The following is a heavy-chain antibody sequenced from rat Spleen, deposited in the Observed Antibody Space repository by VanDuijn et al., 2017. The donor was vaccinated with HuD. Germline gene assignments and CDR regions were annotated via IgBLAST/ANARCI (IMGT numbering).Heavy chain of an antibody. D-gene: IGHD1-6*01. CDR3: TRDRILRSTGFDY. CDR1: GFTLSNYG. J-gene: IGHJ2*01. Sequence: EVQLVEEGGGLVQPGRSLKLSCAASGFTLSNYGMHWIRQAPTKGLEWVASIDYDGDSTYYRDSVKGRFSISRDNAKSSLYLQMDSLRSEDTATYYCTRDRILRSTGFDYWGQGVMVTVSS. V-gene: IGHV5-19*01. CDR2: IDYDGDST.